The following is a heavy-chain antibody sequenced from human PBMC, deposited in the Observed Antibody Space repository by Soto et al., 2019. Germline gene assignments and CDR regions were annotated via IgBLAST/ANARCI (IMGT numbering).Heavy chain of an antibody. D-gene: IGHD1-7*01. CDR2: INHSGST. Sequence: QVQLQQWGAGLLKPSETLSLTCAVYGGSFSGYYWTWIRQPPGTGLEWIGEINHSGSTNYNPSLKSRVTIPVDTSKYQSSLRRTSVTEADTAVYYCARDKTTGLFGYWGQGTLVTVSS. CDR3: ARDKTTGLFGY. V-gene: IGHV4-34*01. J-gene: IGHJ4*02. CDR1: GGSFSGYY.